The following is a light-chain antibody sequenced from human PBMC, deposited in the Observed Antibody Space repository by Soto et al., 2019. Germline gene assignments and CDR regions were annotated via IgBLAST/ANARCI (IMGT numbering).Light chain of an antibody. CDR2: DAS. J-gene: IGKJ2*01. CDR3: QQYLAYPYS. CDR1: QSLIRS. V-gene: IGKV1-5*01. Sequence: DNQMTQSPSTLSASVGDRVTITCRASQSLIRSLAWYQQKAGKSPSLLIYDASNLQSGVPARFSGSGSGTEFTLTISSLQPDDFATYYCQQYLAYPYSFGQGTKVEI.